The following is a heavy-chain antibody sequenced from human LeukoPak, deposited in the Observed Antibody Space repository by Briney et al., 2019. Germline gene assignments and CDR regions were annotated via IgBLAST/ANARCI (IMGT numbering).Heavy chain of an antibody. Sequence: SETLTLTCTVSGGSISSSSYYWGWIRQPPGKGLEWIGSIYYSGSTYYNPSLKSRVTISVDTSKNQFSLKLSSVTAADTAVYYCARAGITMFVKGAFDIWGQGTMVTVSS. CDR3: ARAGITMFVKGAFDI. CDR1: GGSISSSSYY. CDR2: IYYSGST. V-gene: IGHV4-39*07. J-gene: IGHJ3*02. D-gene: IGHD3-10*02.